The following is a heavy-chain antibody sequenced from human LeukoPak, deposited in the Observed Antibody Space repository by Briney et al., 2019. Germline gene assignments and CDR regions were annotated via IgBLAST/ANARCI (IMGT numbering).Heavy chain of an antibody. CDR2: IGTAGDT. CDR3: ARSYCSGGSCYSLRAPYYGMDV. V-gene: IGHV3-13*01. CDR1: GFTFSSYD. J-gene: IGHJ6*02. Sequence: GGSLRLSCAASGFTFSSYDMHWVRQATGKGLEWVSAIGTAGDTYYPGSVKGRFTISRDNAKNSLYLQMNSLRAEDTAVYYCARSYCSGGSCYSLRAPYYGMDVWGQGTTVTVSS. D-gene: IGHD2-15*01.